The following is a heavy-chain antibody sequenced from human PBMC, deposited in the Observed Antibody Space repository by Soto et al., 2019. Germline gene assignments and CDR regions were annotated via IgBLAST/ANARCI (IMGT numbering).Heavy chain of an antibody. CDR3: ARDGYCSGGSCYNWFDP. J-gene: IGHJ5*02. V-gene: IGHV3-11*01. D-gene: IGHD2-15*01. CDR2: ISSSGSTI. CDR1: GFTFSDCY. Sequence: GGSLRLSCAASGFTFSDCYMSWISQAPGKGLEWVSYISSSGSTIYYADSVKGRFTISRDNAKNSLYLQMNSLRAEDTAVYYCARDGYCSGGSCYNWFDPWGQGTLVTVSS.